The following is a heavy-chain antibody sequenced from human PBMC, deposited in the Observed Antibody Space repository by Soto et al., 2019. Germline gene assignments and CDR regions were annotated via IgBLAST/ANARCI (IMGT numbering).Heavy chain of an antibody. Sequence: SETLSLTCTVSGASISGCYWSWIRKSAGKGLEWIGRIYATGTTDYNPSLKSRVMMSVDTSKKQFSLKLRSVTAADTAVYYCVRDGTKNLRDWFASWGQG. CDR1: GASISGCY. D-gene: IGHD1-1*01. CDR2: IYATGTT. CDR3: VRDGTKNLRDWFAS. V-gene: IGHV4-4*07. J-gene: IGHJ5*02.